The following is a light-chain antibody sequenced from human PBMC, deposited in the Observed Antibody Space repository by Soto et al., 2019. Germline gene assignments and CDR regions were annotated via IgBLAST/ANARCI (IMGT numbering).Light chain of an antibody. CDR1: QSVSSY. V-gene: IGKV3-11*01. Sequence: EIVLTQSPATLSLSPGERATLSCRASQSVSSYLAWYQQKPGQAPRLLIYDASNRATGIPARFSGSGSGTDFTLTISSLEPEDFAVYYCQQRSNFTFGPGTKVDIK. CDR3: QQRSNFT. J-gene: IGKJ3*01. CDR2: DAS.